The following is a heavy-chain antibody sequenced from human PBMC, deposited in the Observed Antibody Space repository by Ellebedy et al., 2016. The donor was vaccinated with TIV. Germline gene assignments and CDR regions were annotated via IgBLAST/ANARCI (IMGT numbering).Heavy chain of an antibody. J-gene: IGHJ6*03. V-gene: IGHV3-53*01. CDR3: AKAPTAIFAHFYYYYYYMDV. CDR1: GFTVSSNY. D-gene: IGHD2-21*02. Sequence: GGSLRLSCAASGFTVSSNYMGWVRQAPGKGLEWVSAIYSNGNTYYANSVKGRFTISRDNSKNTLYVQMNSLRAEDTAVYYCAKAPTAIFAHFYYYYYYMDVWGKGTTVTVSS. CDR2: IYSNGNT.